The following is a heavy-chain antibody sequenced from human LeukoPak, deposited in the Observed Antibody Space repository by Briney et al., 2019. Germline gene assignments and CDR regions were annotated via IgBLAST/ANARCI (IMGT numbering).Heavy chain of an antibody. J-gene: IGHJ4*02. CDR3: ARNSNGMSN. V-gene: IGHV3-74*01. D-gene: IGHD2-8*01. Sequence: GGSLRLSCVASGFTFTNYGMMWVRQAPGKGLVWVSYINSDGRSTTYADSVKGRFTISRDNAKNTLYLQMSSLRAEDTAMFYCARNSNGMSNWGQGTLVIVSS. CDR1: GFTFTNYG. CDR2: INSDGRST.